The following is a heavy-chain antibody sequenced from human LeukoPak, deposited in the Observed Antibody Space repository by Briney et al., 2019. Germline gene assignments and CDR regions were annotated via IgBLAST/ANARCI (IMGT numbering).Heavy chain of an antibody. CDR3: ARALVRVVPAGGY. CDR2: IKQDGSEK. Sequence: GGFLRLSCAASGFTFSYYWMSWVRQAPGKGLEWVAKIKQDGSEKYYVDSVKGRFTISRDNAKNSLYLQMNSLRAEDTAVYYCARALVRVVPAGGYWGQGTLVTVSS. J-gene: IGHJ4*02. D-gene: IGHD2-2*01. CDR1: GFTFSYYW. V-gene: IGHV3-7*01.